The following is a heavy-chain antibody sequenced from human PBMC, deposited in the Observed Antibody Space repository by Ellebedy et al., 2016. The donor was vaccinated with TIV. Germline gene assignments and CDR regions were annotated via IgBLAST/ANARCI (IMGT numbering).Heavy chain of an antibody. D-gene: IGHD3-22*01. Sequence: GESLKISCAASGFTFSSYGMHWVRQAPGKGLERVALISYDGSNKDYVDSVKGRFTISRDNSKKTLYLQMNSLRPEDTAVYYCAREGVVVIAIDYWGQGNLVTVSS. V-gene: IGHV3-30-3*01. CDR2: ISYDGSNK. J-gene: IGHJ4*02. CDR3: AREGVVVIAIDY. CDR1: GFTFSSYG.